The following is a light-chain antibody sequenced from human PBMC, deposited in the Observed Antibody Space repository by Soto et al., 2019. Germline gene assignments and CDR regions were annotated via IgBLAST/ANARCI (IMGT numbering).Light chain of an antibody. CDR2: AAS. V-gene: IGKV1-39*01. Sequence: DIQMTQSPSSLSASVGDRVTITCRASQSISTYLIWYQQKPGKAPNLLIYAASSLQSGVPSRFSGSGSGTDFTLTISSLQPEDFATYFCQQSYSTPWTFGQGTKVDI. CDR1: QSISTY. J-gene: IGKJ1*01. CDR3: QQSYSTPWT.